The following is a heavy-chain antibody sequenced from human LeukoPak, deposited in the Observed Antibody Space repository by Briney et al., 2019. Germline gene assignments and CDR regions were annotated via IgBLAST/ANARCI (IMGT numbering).Heavy chain of an antibody. CDR1: GFTFSSYA. J-gene: IGHJ5*02. Sequence: PGGSLRLSCAASGFTFSSYAMSWVRQAPGKGLEWVSAISGSGGSTYYADSVKGRFTISRDNAKNSLYLQMNSLRAEDTAVYYCARDPGSGMSRKPFDPWGQGTLVTVSS. CDR2: ISGSGGST. CDR3: ARDPGSGMSRKPFDP. V-gene: IGHV3-23*01. D-gene: IGHD3-10*01.